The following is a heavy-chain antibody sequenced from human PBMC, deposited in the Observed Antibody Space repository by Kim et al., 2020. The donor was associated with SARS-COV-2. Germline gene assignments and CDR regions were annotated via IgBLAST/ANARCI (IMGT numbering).Heavy chain of an antibody. CDR3: ARDPGEVTVSGVVRSYYN. CDR1: GGSMKNYY. Sequence: SETLSLTCTVSGGSMKNYYWNWVRRPPGKGLEWIGYIFSSGVSNFNPSFAGRVPMSVDTSKNQFSLSLTSATAADTADYYCARDPGEVTVSGVVRSYYN. V-gene: IGHV4-4*08. CDR2: IFSSGVS. J-gene: IGHJ6*03. D-gene: IGHD3-3*01.